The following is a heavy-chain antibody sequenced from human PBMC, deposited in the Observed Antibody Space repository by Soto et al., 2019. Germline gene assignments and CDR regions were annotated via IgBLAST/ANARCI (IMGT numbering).Heavy chain of an antibody. Sequence: QVQLQESGPGLVKPSQTLSLTCTVSSGSISSGDYYWSWIRQPPGKGLEWIGYIYYTGSTYYNPSLKIRVTISVDTSTHQFSLKLSSVTAADTAVYYCARWLGYGPHFDYWGQGTLVTVSS. CDR2: IYYTGST. V-gene: IGHV4-30-4*01. D-gene: IGHD5-12*01. J-gene: IGHJ4*02. CDR1: SGSISSGDYY. CDR3: ARWLGYGPHFDY.